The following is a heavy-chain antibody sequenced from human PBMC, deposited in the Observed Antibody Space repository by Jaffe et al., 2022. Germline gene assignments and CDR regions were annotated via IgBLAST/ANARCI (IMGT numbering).Heavy chain of an antibody. J-gene: IGHJ5*02. Sequence: QVQLQESGPGLVKPSETLSLTCTVSGGSISSYYWSWIRQPPGKGLEWIGYIYYSGSTNYNPSLKSRVTISVDTSKNQFSLKLSSVTAADTAVYYCAREGPTGYFDWSKNWFDPWGQGTLVTVSS. CDR2: IYYSGST. CDR1: GGSISSYY. CDR3: AREGPTGYFDWSKNWFDP. D-gene: IGHD3-9*01. V-gene: IGHV4-59*01.